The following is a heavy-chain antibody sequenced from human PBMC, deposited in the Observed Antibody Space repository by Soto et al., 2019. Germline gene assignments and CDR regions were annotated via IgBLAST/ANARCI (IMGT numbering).Heavy chain of an antibody. V-gene: IGHV3-48*01. CDR3: ARDRSGRIFDY. CDR2: ISSSSSTI. J-gene: IGHJ4*02. Sequence: GGSLRLSCAASGFTFSSYSMNWVRQAPGKGLEWVSYISSSSSTIYYADSVKGRFTISRDNAKNSLYLQMNSLRAENTAVYYCARDRSGRIFDYWGQGTLVTVS. CDR1: GFTFSSYS.